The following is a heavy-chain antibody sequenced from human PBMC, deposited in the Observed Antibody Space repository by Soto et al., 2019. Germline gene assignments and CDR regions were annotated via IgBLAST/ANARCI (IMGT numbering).Heavy chain of an antibody. CDR3: AKDREGWRGYFDY. Sequence: GGSLRLSCAASGFTFDDYAMHWVRQAPGKGLEWVSGISWNSGSIGYADSVKGRFTISRDNAKNSLYLQMNSLRAEDTALYYCAKDREGWRGYFDYWGQGTLVTVSS. D-gene: IGHD2-15*01. CDR1: GFTFDDYA. J-gene: IGHJ4*02. V-gene: IGHV3-9*01. CDR2: ISWNSGSI.